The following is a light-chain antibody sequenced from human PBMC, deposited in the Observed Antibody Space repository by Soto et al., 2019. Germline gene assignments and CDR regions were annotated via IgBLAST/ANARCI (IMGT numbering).Light chain of an antibody. J-gene: IGLJ2*01. CDR2: EVS. Sequence: QAALTQPRSASGSPGQSVTISCTGTSSDVGGYNFVSWYQQHPGKAPKLMIYEVSERPSGVPDRFSGSKSGNTASLTVSGLQAEDEADYYCCSYAGSNIVVFGGGTKLTVL. V-gene: IGLV2-8*01. CDR1: SSDVGGYNF. CDR3: CSYAGSNIVV.